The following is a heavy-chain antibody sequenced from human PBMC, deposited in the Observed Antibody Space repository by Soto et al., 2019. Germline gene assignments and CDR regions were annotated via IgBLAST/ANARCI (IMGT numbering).Heavy chain of an antibody. CDR3: AITSNWHSPFAL. CDR2: INVGNGDT. D-gene: IGHD4-4*01. CDR1: GYTFTTYS. V-gene: IGHV1-3*01. J-gene: IGHJ4*02. Sequence: GASVKVSCKASGYTFTTYSLHCVRQAPGQGLAWMGWINVGNGDTKYSQEFQGRVTISRDTSASTVYMELTDLRSEDTAIYYCAITSNWHSPFALWARGPLVTVSS.